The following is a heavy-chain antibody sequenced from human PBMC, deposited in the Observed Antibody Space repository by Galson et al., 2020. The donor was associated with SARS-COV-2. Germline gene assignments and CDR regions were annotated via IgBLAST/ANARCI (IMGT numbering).Heavy chain of an antibody. CDR3: AKVAQWLYWVGDYYYGMDV. CDR1: GFTFSSYG. D-gene: IGHD6-19*01. Sequence: GGSLRLSCAASGFTFSSYGMHWVRQAPGKGLEWVAVISYDGSNKYYADSVKGRFTISRDNSKNTLYLQMNSLRAEDTAVYYCAKVAQWLYWVGDYYYGMDVWGQGTTVTVSS. CDR2: ISYDGSNK. V-gene: IGHV3-30*18. J-gene: IGHJ6*02.